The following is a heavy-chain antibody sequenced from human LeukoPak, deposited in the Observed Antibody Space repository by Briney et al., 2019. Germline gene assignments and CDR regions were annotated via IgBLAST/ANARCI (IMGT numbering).Heavy chain of an antibody. D-gene: IGHD3-22*01. CDR2: ISRSGSTI. V-gene: IGHV3-48*03. J-gene: IGHJ4*02. CDR1: GFTFSSYE. Sequence: GGSLRLSCAASGFTFSSYEMNWVRQAPGKGLEWVSSISRSGSTIYYADSVKGRFTISRDNAKNSLYLQMNSLRAEDTAVYYCAREGMGYDSSGYYYPRFDYWGQGTLVTVSS. CDR3: AREGMGYDSSGYYYPRFDY.